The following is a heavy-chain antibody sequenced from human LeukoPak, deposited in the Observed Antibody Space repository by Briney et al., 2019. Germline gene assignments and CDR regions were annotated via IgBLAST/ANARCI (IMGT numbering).Heavy chain of an antibody. D-gene: IGHD6-19*01. CDR3: ARRTSVASADRAFDI. CDR1: GFTFSSYA. CDR2: ISGSGGSP. J-gene: IGHJ3*02. V-gene: IGHV3-23*01. Sequence: QTGGSLRLSCAASGFTFSSYAMSWVRQAPGKGLEWVSAISGSGGSPYYADSVKGRFTISRDNSKNTLYLQMNSLRAEDTAVYYCARRTSVASADRAFDIWGQGTMVTVSS.